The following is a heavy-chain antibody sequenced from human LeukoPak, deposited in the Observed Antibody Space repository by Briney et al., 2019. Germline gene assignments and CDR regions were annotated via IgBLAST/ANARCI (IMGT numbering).Heavy chain of an antibody. CDR2: ISYDGSNK. CDR3: AKDRDGYNSDY. Sequence: GGSLRLSCAASGFTFSSYGIHWVRQAPGKGLEWVAVISYDGSNKHYTDSVKGRFTISRDNSKNTLYLQMNSLRAEDTAVYYCAKDRDGYNSDYWGQGTLVTVSS. J-gene: IGHJ4*02. V-gene: IGHV3-30*18. D-gene: IGHD5-24*01. CDR1: GFTFSSYG.